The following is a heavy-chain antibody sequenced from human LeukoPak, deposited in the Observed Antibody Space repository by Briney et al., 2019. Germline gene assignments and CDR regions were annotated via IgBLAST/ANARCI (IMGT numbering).Heavy chain of an antibody. J-gene: IGHJ4*02. D-gene: IGHD2-21*01. CDR2: IRYDGSNK. V-gene: IGHV3-30*02. CDR3: AKEATGYCGGDCAQDY. Sequence: GSLRLSCAASGFTFSSYGMHWVRQAPGKGLEWVAFIRYDGSNKYYADSVKGRFTISRDNSKNTLYLQMNSLRAEDTAVYYCAKEATGYCGGDCAQDYWGQGTLVTVSS. CDR1: GFTFSSYG.